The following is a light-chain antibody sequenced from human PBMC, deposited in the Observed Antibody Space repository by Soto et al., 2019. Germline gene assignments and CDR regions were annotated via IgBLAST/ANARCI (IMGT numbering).Light chain of an antibody. CDR1: SGHNSYA. CDR2: LNSDVSH. Sequence: QSVLTQPPSASASLGASVKLTCTLSSGHNSYAIAWHQQQPEKGPRYLMKLNSDVSHSKGDGIPDRFSGSSSGAERYLTISSLQSEDEADYYCQTWSTDIRVFGGGTQLTVL. CDR3: QTWSTDIRV. J-gene: IGLJ7*01. V-gene: IGLV4-69*01.